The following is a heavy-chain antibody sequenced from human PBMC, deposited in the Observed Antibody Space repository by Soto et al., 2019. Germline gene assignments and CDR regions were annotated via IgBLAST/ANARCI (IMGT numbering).Heavy chain of an antibody. V-gene: IGHV3-11*03. CDR3: ARSDLFSAAGTGIDY. D-gene: IGHD6-13*01. CDR1: GGSISSYY. J-gene: IGHJ4*02. Sequence: LSLTCTVSGGSISSYYWSWIRQAPGKGLEWVSYVSSSSSYTNYADYVKGRFTISRDNAKNSLYLQMNSLRAEDTAVYYCARSDLFSAAGTGIDYWGQGTLVTVSS. CDR2: VSSSSSYT.